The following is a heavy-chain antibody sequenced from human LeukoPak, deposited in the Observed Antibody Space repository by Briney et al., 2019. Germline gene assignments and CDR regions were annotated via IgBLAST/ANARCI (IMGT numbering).Heavy chain of an antibody. CDR3: ARGRYFTTLGGAAAGFLDY. CDR2: INHRGNT. CDR1: GGSFSSDY. Sequence: SETLSLTCAVYGGSFSSDYWNWIRQPPGKGLEWIGEINHRGNTNYNPSLTSRVTISVDASQEQFSLKLTTVTAAATANCARGRYFTTLGGAAAGFLDYWGQGSLVTVSS. J-gene: IGHJ4*02. V-gene: IGHV4-34*01. D-gene: IGHD6-13*01.